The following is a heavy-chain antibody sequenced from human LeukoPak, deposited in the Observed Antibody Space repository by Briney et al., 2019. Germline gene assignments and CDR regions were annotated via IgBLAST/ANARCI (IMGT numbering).Heavy chain of an antibody. V-gene: IGHV4-34*01. J-gene: IGHJ4*02. D-gene: IGHD4-17*01. CDR3: ARAAPYYGDYLGY. CDR1: GGSFSGYY. Sequence: PSETLCLTCAVYGGSFSGYYWSWIRQPPGEGLEWIGEINHSGSTNYNPSLKSRVTISVDTSKNQFSLKLSPVTAADTAVYYCARAAPYYGDYLGYWGQGTLVTVSS. CDR2: INHSGST.